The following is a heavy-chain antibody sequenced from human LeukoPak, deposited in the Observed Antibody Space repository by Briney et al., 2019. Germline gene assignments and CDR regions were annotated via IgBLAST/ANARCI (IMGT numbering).Heavy chain of an antibody. V-gene: IGHV3-23*01. J-gene: IGHJ4*02. CDR1: GFSVSNFG. D-gene: IGHD3-10*01. CDR2: ISPEGETT. CDR3: ATRGVVIRVILVGFHKEAYYFDS. Sequence: GGSLRLSCAVSGFSVSNFGMSWVRQAPGKGLDWISAISPEGETTYYADSVRGRFIISRDNSKNTLYLQLSSLRVEDTAVYFCATRGVVIRVILVGFHKEAYYFDSWGQGVLVTVSS.